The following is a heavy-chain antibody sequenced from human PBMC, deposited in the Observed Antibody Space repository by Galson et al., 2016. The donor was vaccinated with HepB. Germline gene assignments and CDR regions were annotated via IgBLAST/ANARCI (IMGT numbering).Heavy chain of an antibody. Sequence: PELVKPTQTLTLTCTFSGFSLTSSGEGVGWIRQPPGKALEWLSLIYWDGDQRYSPSLKSRLTITADTSKNQVVLTMTNMDPVDTATYYCAHRRRTVVVGTEFDAWGQGILVTVSS. CDR1: GFSLTSSGEG. J-gene: IGHJ5*02. CDR2: IYWDGDQ. V-gene: IGHV2-5*02. CDR3: AHRRRTVVVGTEFDA. D-gene: IGHD2-21*01.